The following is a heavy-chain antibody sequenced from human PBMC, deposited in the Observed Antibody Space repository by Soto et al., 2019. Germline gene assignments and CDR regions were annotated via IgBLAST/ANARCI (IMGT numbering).Heavy chain of an antibody. CDR1: GFTFSSYA. CDR2: IIGSGGST. Sequence: QPGGSLRLSCAASGFTFSSYAMSWVRQAPGKGLECFSAIIGSGGSTYYADSLKGRFTISRDNSKNTLYLQMNSLRAEDTAVYYCANVGGDYHRDGMSRTPPFDPWGQGTLVTVSS. V-gene: IGHV3-23*01. CDR3: ANVGGDYHRDGMSRTPPFDP. D-gene: IGHD4-17*01. J-gene: IGHJ5*02.